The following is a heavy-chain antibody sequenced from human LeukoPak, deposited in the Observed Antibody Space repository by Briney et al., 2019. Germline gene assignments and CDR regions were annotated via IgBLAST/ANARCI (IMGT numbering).Heavy chain of an antibody. J-gene: IGHJ6*02. CDR1: GFTFSGDS. CDR3: VKDRPCDTCMPMDA. V-gene: IGHV3-23*01. D-gene: IGHD2-8*01. CDR2: LGRAGESN. Sequence: QPGGSLRLSCAASGFTFSGDSMSWVRQAPGKGLEWVAGLGRAGESNGYAASVKGWFTISRDTSKDTVSLQVQSPRPAHSAIYYCVKDRPCDTCMPMDAWGEGTPVTVSS.